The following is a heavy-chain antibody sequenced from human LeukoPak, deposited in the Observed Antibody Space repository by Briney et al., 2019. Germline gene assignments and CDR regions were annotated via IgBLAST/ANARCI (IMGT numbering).Heavy chain of an antibody. CDR1: GLAFRSYG. V-gene: IGHV3-23*01. D-gene: IGHD6-19*01. CDR2: ISLRGGTT. Sequence: GGPVRLPCAASGLAFRSYGMSWVGQAPGKGREGVSSISLRGGTTYYADSVKGRVTISRDNSKNALYLQMNSLRAEGTAVYYWAKDSRRQWVVLVGFADGLYFDVWGRGTLVTVSS. J-gene: IGHJ2*01. CDR3: AKDSRRQWVVLVGFADGLYFDV.